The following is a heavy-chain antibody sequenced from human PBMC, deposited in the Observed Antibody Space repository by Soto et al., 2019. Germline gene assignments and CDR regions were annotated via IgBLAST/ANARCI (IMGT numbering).Heavy chain of an antibody. CDR1: GFIFTNYA. CDR2: LSTSGDST. CDR3: AILPEPLRGVRFYYTMDV. Sequence: PGGSLRLSCAASGFIFTNYAMSWVRQAPGKGLEWVSGLSTSGDSTFYADSVQGRFTISRDNSKKMLFLQMNSLRADDTAVYYCAILPEPLRGVRFYYTMDVWGPGTTVTVSS. D-gene: IGHD3-10*01. J-gene: IGHJ6*02. V-gene: IGHV3-23*01.